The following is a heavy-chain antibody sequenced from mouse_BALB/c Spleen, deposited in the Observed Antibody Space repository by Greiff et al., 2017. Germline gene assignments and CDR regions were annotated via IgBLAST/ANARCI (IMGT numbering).Heavy chain of an antibody. CDR1: GYTFTSYW. V-gene: IGHV1S22*01. CDR2: IYPGSGST. J-gene: IGHJ1*01. CDR3: TRIRYYGSSYDWYFDV. Sequence: LQQPGSELVRPGASVKLSCKASGYTFTSYWMHWVKQRPGQGLEWIGNIYPGSGSTNYDEKFKSKATLTVDTSSSTAYMQLSSLTSEDSAVYYCTRIRYYGSSYDWYFDVWGAGTTVTVSS. D-gene: IGHD1-1*01.